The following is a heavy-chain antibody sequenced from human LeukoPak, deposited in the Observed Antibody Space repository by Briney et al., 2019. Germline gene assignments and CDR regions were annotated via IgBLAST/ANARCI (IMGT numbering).Heavy chain of an antibody. Sequence: GGSLRLSCAASGFTFSSYSMNWVRQAPGKGLEWVSVIYSGGSTYYADSVKGRFTISRDNSKNTLYLQMNSLRAEDTAVYYCAREDLFMDVWGQGTTVTVSS. J-gene: IGHJ6*02. CDR1: GFTFSSYS. CDR2: IYSGGST. CDR3: AREDLFMDV. V-gene: IGHV3-53*01.